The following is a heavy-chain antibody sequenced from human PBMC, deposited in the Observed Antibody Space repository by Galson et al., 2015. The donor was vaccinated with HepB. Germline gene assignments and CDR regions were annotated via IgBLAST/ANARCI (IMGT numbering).Heavy chain of an antibody. CDR3: ARDQVWDGYNYYDY. Sequence: CKASGYTFTGYYMHWVRQAPGQGLEWMGWINPNSGGTNYAQKFQGRVTMTRDTSISTAYMELSRLRSDDTAVYYCARDQVWDGYNYYDYWGQGTLVTVSS. D-gene: IGHD5-24*01. CDR1: GYTFTGYY. CDR2: INPNSGGT. V-gene: IGHV1-2*02. J-gene: IGHJ4*02.